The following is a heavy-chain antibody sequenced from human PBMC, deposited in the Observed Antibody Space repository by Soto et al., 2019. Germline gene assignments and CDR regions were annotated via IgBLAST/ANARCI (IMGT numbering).Heavy chain of an antibody. V-gene: IGHV1-69*12. D-gene: IGHD3-3*02. J-gene: IGHJ6*02. Sequence: QVHLVQSGAEVKKPGSSVKVSCKASGDTFSSFAISWVRQAPGQGLEWMGGIIPIFRTPDYAQKFQGRVTITVDESTNTAYMGLRSLTSEDTGVYYCARDKDRQQLGGNYYYALDVWGQGTTVIVSS. CDR3: ARDKDRQQLGGNYYYALDV. CDR1: GDTFSSFA. CDR2: IIPIFRTP.